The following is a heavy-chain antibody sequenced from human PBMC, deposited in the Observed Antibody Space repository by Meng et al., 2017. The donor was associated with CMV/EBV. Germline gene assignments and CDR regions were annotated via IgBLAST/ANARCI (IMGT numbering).Heavy chain of an antibody. CDR2: INPSGGST. CDR1: GYTFTSYY. D-gene: IGHD2-15*01. Sequence: QVQPVQSGAAVKKPVASVKVSCKASGYTFTSYYMHWVRQAPGQGLEWMGIINPSGGSTSYAQKFQGRVTMTRDTSTSTVYMELSSLRSEDTAVYYCAREGEGVVAATPHFDYWGQGTLVTVSS. CDR3: AREGEGVVAATPHFDY. J-gene: IGHJ4*02. V-gene: IGHV1-46*01.